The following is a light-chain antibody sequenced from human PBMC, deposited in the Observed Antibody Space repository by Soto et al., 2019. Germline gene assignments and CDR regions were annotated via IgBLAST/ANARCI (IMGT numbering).Light chain of an antibody. J-gene: IGKJ1*01. CDR2: KTS. V-gene: IGKV1-5*03. Sequence: IQMTQSPSTLSASVGDTVTLTCRASESIYSWLAGYHQIPGQATQLLIYKTSTLQGGVPSRFSGSGSGAEYTLTISSLQHDDFATYFCQEYNTNPRTFGQGTKV. CDR1: ESIYSW. CDR3: QEYNTNPRT.